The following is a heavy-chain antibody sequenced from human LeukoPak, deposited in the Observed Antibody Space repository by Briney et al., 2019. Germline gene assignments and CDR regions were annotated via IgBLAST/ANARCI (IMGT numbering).Heavy chain of an antibody. Sequence: GGSLRLSCVMSGFTFSTHGFHWVRQAPGKGLEWVSVIWHDGGRKEYADSVRGRFTISRDNSNLYLQMNSLRAEDTAIYYCARDIGNSDFNLDYWGQGTPVTVSS. D-gene: IGHD5-12*01. V-gene: IGHV3-33*01. J-gene: IGHJ4*02. CDR3: ARDIGNSDFNLDY. CDR1: GFTFSTHG. CDR2: IWHDGGRK.